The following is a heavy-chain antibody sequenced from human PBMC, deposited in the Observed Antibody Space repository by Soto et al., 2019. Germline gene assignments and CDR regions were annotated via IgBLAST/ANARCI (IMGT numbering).Heavy chain of an antibody. CDR1: GYPFTSYD. CDR2: MNPNSGNT. Sequence: ASVKVSCKASGYPFTSYDINWVRQATGQGLEWMGWMNPNSGNTGYAQKFQGRVTMTRNASISTAYMELSSLRSEDTAVYYCARGAGYSSSSAYYGMDVWGQGTTVTVSS. D-gene: IGHD6-6*01. J-gene: IGHJ6*02. V-gene: IGHV1-8*01. CDR3: ARGAGYSSSSAYYGMDV.